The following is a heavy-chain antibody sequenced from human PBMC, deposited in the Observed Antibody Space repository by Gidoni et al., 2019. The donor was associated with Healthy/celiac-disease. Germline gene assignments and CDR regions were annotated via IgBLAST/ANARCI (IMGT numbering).Heavy chain of an antibody. V-gene: IGHV3-48*01. CDR2: SSSSSSTI. D-gene: IGHD2-15*01. CDR3: ARGGGGLYCSGGSCYSGYYYYGMDV. CDR1: GFTSSSSS. Sequence: EVQLVESGGGLVQPGGSLRLSFAASGFTSSSSSMNWVRQAPGKGLGWGSYSSSSSSTIYYADSVKGRFTISRDNAKNSLYLQMNSLRAEDTAVHYCARGGGGLYCSGGSCYSGYYYYGMDVWGQGTTVTVSS. J-gene: IGHJ6*02.